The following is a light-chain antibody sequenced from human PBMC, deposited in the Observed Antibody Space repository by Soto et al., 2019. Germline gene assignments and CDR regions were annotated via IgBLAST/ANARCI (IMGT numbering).Light chain of an antibody. Sequence: EIVLTQSPGTLSLSPGERATLSCRASQSVINNYLAWYQQKAGQAPRLLIYDASTRAAGIPDRFSGSGSGADFTLTISRLEPEDFAVYYCQQYQNSPRTFGQGTKVDIK. CDR2: DAS. V-gene: IGKV3-20*01. CDR1: QSVINNY. J-gene: IGKJ1*01. CDR3: QQYQNSPRT.